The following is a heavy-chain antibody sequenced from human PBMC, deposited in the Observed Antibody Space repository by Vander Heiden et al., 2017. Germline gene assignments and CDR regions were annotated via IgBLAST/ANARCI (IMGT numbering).Heavy chain of an antibody. CDR1: GYTFTGYF. D-gene: IGHD5-12*01. CDR3: ARERGGLGYDYYYYGMDV. V-gene: IGHV1-2*02. CDR2: INLNSGGT. Sequence: QVQLVQSVAEVKKPGASVKVSCKASGYTFTGYFMHWVRQAPGQGLEWMGWINLNSGGTNYAQKFQGRVTMTRDTSISTAYMELSRLRSDDTAVYYCARERGGLGYDYYYYGMDVWGQGTTVTVSS. J-gene: IGHJ6*02.